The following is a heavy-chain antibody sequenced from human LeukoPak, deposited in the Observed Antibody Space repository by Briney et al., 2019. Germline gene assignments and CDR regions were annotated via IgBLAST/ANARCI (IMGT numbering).Heavy chain of an antibody. CDR3: ARHEGGGSDSWYFFDY. CDR2: IYYSGST. Sequence: SETLSLTCTVSGGSISSSSYYWGWIRQPPGKGLEWIGSIYYSGSTYYNPSLKSRVTISVDTSKNQFSLKLSSVTAADTAVYYCARHEGGGSDSWYFFDYWGQGTLVTVSS. CDR1: GGSISSSSYY. V-gene: IGHV4-39*01. D-gene: IGHD2-15*01. J-gene: IGHJ4*02.